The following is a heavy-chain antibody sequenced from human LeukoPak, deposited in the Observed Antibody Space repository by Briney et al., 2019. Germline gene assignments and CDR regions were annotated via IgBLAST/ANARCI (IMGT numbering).Heavy chain of an antibody. D-gene: IGHD2-15*01. CDR1: GFTVGSNY. CDR2: IYSGGST. J-gene: IGHJ3*02. Sequence: GGSLRLSCAASGFTVGSNYMSWVRQAPGKGLEWVSVIYSGGSTYYADSVKGRFTISRDNSKNTLYLQMNSLRAEDTAVYYCAREKDSSDAFDIWGQGTMVTVSS. CDR3: AREKDSSDAFDI. V-gene: IGHV3-66*01.